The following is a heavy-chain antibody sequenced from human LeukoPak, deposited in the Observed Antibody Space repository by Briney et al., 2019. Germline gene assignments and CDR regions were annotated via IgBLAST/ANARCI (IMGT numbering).Heavy chain of an antibody. D-gene: IGHD3-3*01. V-gene: IGHV3-33*01. Sequence: GGSLRLSCAASGFTFSSYGMHWVRQAPGKGLEWVAVIWYDGSNKYYADSVKGRFTISRDNSKNTLYLQMNSLRAEDTAVYYCARLEYDFWSGPIDYWGQGTPVTVSS. CDR2: IWYDGSNK. CDR3: ARLEYDFWSGPIDY. J-gene: IGHJ4*02. CDR1: GFTFSSYG.